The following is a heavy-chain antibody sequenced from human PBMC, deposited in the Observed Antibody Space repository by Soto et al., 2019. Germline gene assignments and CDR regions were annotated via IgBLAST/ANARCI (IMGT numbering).Heavy chain of an antibody. CDR2: INPNSVGT. CDR3: AREPMVRAAHGFDI. Sequence: QVQLVQAGAEVKKPGASVKVSCKASGYTFTGHYMHWVRQAPGQGREWMGWINPNSVGTNYAQKFQGRVTMTRDTSISTAYMELRRLRSDDTAVYYCAREPMVRAAHGFDIWGQGTMVTVSS. CDR1: GYTFTGHY. J-gene: IGHJ3*02. D-gene: IGHD3-10*01. V-gene: IGHV1-2*02.